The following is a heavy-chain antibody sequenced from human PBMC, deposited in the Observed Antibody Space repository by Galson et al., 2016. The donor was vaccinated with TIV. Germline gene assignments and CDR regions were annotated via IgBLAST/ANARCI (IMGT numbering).Heavy chain of an antibody. D-gene: IGHD5-24*01. J-gene: IGHJ6*02. CDR2: ISNSGTSK. CDR3: ARVAKELHLDILYYYYGMDV. Sequence: SLRLSCAASGFTFSNFTINWVRQAPGKGLEWVASISNSGTSKNYKDSVKGRFVISRDNAENSLFLQMNNLRPEDTAVYFCARVAKELHLDILYYYYGMDVWGQGTTVIVSS. V-gene: IGHV3-21*01. CDR1: GFTFSNFT.